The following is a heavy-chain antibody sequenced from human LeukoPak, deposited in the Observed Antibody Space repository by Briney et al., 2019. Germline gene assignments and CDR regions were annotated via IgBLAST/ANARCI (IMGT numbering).Heavy chain of an antibody. CDR3: VRGAYYFYGMDV. J-gene: IGHJ6*02. CDR1: GFTFRSYW. CDR2: INGDGSDT. Sequence: GGSLRLSCAASGFTFRSYWMHWVRQAPGKGLVWVAQINGDGSDTSYADSMKGRITISRDNAKNTLYLHINSLRAEDTAVFYCVRGAYYFYGMDVWGQGTTVTVSS. V-gene: IGHV3-74*01. D-gene: IGHD3-16*01.